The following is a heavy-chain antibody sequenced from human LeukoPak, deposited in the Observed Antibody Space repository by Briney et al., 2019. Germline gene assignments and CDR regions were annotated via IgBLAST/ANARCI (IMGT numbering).Heavy chain of an antibody. V-gene: IGHV3-23*01. J-gene: IGHJ4*02. CDR2: ISGSGDST. D-gene: IGHD6-13*01. CDR1: GFTFSSYT. CDR3: ARTYSSSWRFDY. Sequence: PGGSLRLSCAASGFTFSSYTMNWVRQAPGKGLEWVSAISGSGDSTYYADSVKGRFTISRDNSKNTLYLQMNSLRSDDTAVYYCARTYSSSWRFDYWGQGTLVTVSS.